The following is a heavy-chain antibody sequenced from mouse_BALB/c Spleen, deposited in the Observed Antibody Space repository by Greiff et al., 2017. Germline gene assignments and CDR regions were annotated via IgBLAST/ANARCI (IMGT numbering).Heavy chain of an antibody. CDR1: GYSITSGYY. CDR3: ARSHDDYDGLWFAY. J-gene: IGHJ3*01. V-gene: IGHV3-6*02. CDR2: ISYDGSN. Sequence: DVKVEESGPGLVKPSQSLSLTCSVTGYSITSGYYWNWIRQFPGNKLEWMGYISYDGSNNYNPSLKNRISITRDTSKNQLFLKLNSVTTEDTATYYCARSHDDYDGLWFAYWGQGTLVTVSA. D-gene: IGHD2-4*01.